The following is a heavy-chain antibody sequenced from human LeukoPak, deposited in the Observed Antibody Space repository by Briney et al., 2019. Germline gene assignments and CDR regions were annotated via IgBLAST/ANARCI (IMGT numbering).Heavy chain of an antibody. J-gene: IGHJ4*02. V-gene: IGHV4-30-4*02. D-gene: IGHD2-15*01. Sequence: SETLSLTCTVSGGSISSGDYYWSWIRQPPGKGLEWIGYIYYSGSTYYNPSLKSRVTISVDTSKNQFSLKLSSVTAADTAMYYCAREACSGGYCYLLDYWGQGTLVTVSS. CDR2: IYYSGST. CDR3: AREACSGGYCYLLDY. CDR1: GGSISSGDYY.